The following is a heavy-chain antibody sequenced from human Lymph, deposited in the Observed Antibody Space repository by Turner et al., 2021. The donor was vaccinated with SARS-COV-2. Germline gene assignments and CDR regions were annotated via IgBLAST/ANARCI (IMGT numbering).Heavy chain of an antibody. CDR2: IYTSGST. CDR1: GGSISSYY. V-gene: IGHV4-4*07. CDR3: ARVLKIPRELLWFGEPEGDNWFDP. Sequence: QVQLQESGPGLVKPSETLSPTCTVSGGSISSYYWSWIGQPAGKGLEWIGRIYTSGSTNYNPALKSRVTMSVDTSKNQFSLKLSSVTAADTAVYYCARVLKIPRELLWFGEPEGDNWFDPWGQGTLVTVSS. J-gene: IGHJ5*02. D-gene: IGHD3-10*01.